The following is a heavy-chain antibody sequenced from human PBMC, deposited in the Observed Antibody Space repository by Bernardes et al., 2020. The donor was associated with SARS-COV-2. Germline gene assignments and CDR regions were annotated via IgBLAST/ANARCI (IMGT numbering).Heavy chain of an antibody. V-gene: IGHV1-2*02. CDR3: AIPPTNYDRYGMDV. Sequence: ASVKVSCKASGYTFTGYYMHWVRQAPGQGLEWMGWINPNSGGTNYAQKFQGRVTMTRDTSISTAYMELSRLRSDDTAVYYCAIPPTNYDRYGMDVWGQGTTVTGSS. CDR1: GYTFTGYY. J-gene: IGHJ6*02. CDR2: INPNSGGT. D-gene: IGHD3-22*01.